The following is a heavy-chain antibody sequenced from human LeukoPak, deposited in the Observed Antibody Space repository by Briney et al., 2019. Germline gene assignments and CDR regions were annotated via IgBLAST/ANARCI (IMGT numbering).Heavy chain of an antibody. CDR1: GGTFSSYA. J-gene: IGHJ3*02. CDR3: AIDRDGSLTPSAFDI. CDR2: IIPILGIA. V-gene: IGHV1-69*04. D-gene: IGHD1-26*01. Sequence: SVKVSCKASGGTFSSYAISWVRQAPGQGLECMGRIIPILGIANYAQKFQGRVTITADKSTSTAYMELSSLRSEDTAVYYCAIDRDGSLTPSAFDIWGHGTMVTVSS.